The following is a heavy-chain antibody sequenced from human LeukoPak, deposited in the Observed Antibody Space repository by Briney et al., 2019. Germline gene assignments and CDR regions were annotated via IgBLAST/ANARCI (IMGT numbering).Heavy chain of an antibody. J-gene: IGHJ4*02. V-gene: IGHV1-2*02. CDR2: INPNSGGT. Sequence: EASVKVSCKASGYTFTGYYMHWVRQAPGQGLEWMGWINPNSGGTNYAQKFQGRVTMTRDTSISTAYMELSRLRSDDTAVYYCARDSSRYYGSGSYYYWGQGTLVTVSS. CDR1: GYTFTGYY. D-gene: IGHD3-10*01. CDR3: ARDSSRYYGSGSYYY.